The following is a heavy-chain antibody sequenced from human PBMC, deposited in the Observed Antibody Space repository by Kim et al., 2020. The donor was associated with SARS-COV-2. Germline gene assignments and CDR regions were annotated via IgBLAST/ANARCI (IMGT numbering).Heavy chain of an antibody. CDR3: ARDWISEGYLDY. CDR2: INPSGGST. Sequence: ASVKVSCKASGYTFTSYYMHWVRQAPGQGLEWMGIINPSGGSTSYAQKFQGRVTMTRDTSTSTVYMELSSLRSEDTAVYYCARDWISEGYLDYWGQGTLVTLSS. CDR1: GYTFTSYY. J-gene: IGHJ4*02. D-gene: IGHD2-2*03. V-gene: IGHV1-46*01.